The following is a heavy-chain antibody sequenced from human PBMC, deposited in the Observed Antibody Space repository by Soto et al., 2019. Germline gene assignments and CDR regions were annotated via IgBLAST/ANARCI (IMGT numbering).Heavy chain of an antibody. CDR2: IYYSGST. J-gene: IGHJ4*02. CDR1: GGSISSGGYY. Sequence: SETLSLTCTVSGGSISSGGYYWSWIRQHPWKGLEWIGYIYYSGSTYYNPSLKSRVTISVDTSKNQFSLKLSSVTAADTAVYYCARAYRYSYGYEKYYFDYWGQGXLVTVYS. CDR3: ARAYRYSYGYEKYYFDY. D-gene: IGHD5-18*01. V-gene: IGHV4-31*03.